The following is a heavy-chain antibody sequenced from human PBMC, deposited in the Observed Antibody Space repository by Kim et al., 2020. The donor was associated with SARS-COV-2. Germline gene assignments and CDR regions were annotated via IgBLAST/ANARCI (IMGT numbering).Heavy chain of an antibody. J-gene: IGHJ4*02. V-gene: IGHV3-64D*06. CDR3: GIQKAGTVY. D-gene: IGHD6-19*01. CDR2: GDNT. Sequence: GDNTSYADSVKGRYTISRSNSKNTLYLHMSSLRAEDTAVYHCGIQKAGTVYWGKGTLVTVSS.